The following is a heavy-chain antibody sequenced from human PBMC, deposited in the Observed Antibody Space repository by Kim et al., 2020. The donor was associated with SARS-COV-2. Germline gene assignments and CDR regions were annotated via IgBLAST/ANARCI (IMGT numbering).Heavy chain of an antibody. CDR2: ISSSSSTI. CDR1: GFTFSSYS. Sequence: GGSLRLSCAASGFTFSSYSMNWVRQAPGKGLEWVSYISSSSSTIYYADSVKGRFTISRDNAKNSLYLQMNSLRAEDTAVYYCAREQGPNWFDPWGQGTLVTVSS. V-gene: IGHV3-48*04. J-gene: IGHJ5*02. CDR3: AREQGPNWFDP.